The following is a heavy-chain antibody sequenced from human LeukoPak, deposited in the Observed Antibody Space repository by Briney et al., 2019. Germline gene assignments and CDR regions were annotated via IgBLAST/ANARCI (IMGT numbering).Heavy chain of an antibody. CDR1: GYTFTSYY. CDR2: INPSGGAT. CDR3: ARARDSRSSAYPPDY. V-gene: IGHV1-46*01. Sequence: ASVKVSCKASGYTFTSYYVHWVRQAPGQGLEWMGLINPSGGATGYAQRFRGRVTMTRDTSTTTVYVELSSLRSEDTAVYYCARARDSRSSAYPPDYWGQGTLVTVSS. D-gene: IGHD3-22*01. J-gene: IGHJ4*02.